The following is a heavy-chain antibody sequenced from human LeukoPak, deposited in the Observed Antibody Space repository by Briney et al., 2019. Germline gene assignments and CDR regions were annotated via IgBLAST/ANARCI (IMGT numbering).Heavy chain of an antibody. CDR1: GFTFSSYG. Sequence: TGGSLRLSCAASGFTFSSYGMSWVRQAPGKGLEWVSAISGSGGSTYYAYSVKGRFTISRDNSKNTLYLQMNGLRAEDTAVYYCAKGTSLLWFGELFDYWGQGTLVTVSS. V-gene: IGHV3-23*01. J-gene: IGHJ4*02. CDR2: ISGSGGST. CDR3: AKGTSLLWFGELFDY. D-gene: IGHD3-10*01.